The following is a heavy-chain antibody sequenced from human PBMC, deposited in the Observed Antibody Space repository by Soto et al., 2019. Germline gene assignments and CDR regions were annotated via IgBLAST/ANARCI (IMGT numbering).Heavy chain of an antibody. CDR2: INPNSGGA. CDR1: GYPFTAYY. V-gene: IGHV1-2*02. J-gene: IGHJ6*02. CDR3: ARAAGLLYYYGVDV. D-gene: IGHD6-19*01. Sequence: QVQLVQSGAEVKKPGASVKVSCKASGYPFTAYYMHWVRQAPGQGLEWIGWINPNSGGANYAQKFQGGVIMTRDTSISTAYVELSGLKSDDTAVYFCARAAGLLYYYGVDVWGQGTTVTVSS.